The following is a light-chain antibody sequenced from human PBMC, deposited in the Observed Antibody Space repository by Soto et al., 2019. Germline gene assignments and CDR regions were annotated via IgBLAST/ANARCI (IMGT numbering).Light chain of an antibody. CDR3: QQNYSFPRT. CDR1: QTTSKY. J-gene: IGKJ1*01. Sequence: DIQMTQSPSSLSASLGDRVTLSCRASQTTSKYFNWYHQKPMKAPTILIYTASSLQSGVPSRFSGSGSGTSFTLTITSLQPEDFATYYCQQNYSFPRTFGQGTKVEIK. V-gene: IGKV1-39*01. CDR2: TAS.